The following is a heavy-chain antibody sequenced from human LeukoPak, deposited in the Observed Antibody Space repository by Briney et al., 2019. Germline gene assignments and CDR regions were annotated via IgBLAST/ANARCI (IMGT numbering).Heavy chain of an antibody. V-gene: IGHV1-69*05. CDR3: ARGFWSGYRMFYYYYMDV. Sequence: ASVKVSCKASGGTFSSYAISWVRQAPGQGLEWMGGIIPIFGTANYAQKFQGRVTITTDESTSTAYMELSSLRSEDTAVYYCARGFWSGYRMFYYYYMDVWGKGTTVIVSS. CDR1: GGTFSSYA. J-gene: IGHJ6*03. CDR2: IIPIFGTA. D-gene: IGHD3-3*01.